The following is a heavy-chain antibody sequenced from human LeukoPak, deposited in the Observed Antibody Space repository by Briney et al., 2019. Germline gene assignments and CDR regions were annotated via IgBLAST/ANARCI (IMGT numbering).Heavy chain of an antibody. J-gene: IGHJ3*02. CDR2: IYHSGST. CDR3: ARDLSSLLLWFGELLLGDAFDI. D-gene: IGHD3-10*01. V-gene: IGHV4-38-2*02. Sequence: SETLSLTCTVSGYSISSGYYWGWIRQPPGKGLEWIGSIYHSGSTYYNPSLKSRVTISVDTSKNQFSLKLSSVTAADTAVYYSARDLSSLLLWFGELLLGDAFDIWGQGTMVTVSS. CDR1: GYSISSGYY.